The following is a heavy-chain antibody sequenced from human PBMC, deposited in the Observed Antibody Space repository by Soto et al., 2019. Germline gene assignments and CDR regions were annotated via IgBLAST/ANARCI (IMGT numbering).Heavy chain of an antibody. D-gene: IGHD3-10*01. CDR3: ATGSPWFGESPGGLDAFDI. Sequence: QVQLQESGPGLVKPSETLSLTCTVSGGSISSYYWSWIRQPPGKGLEWIGYIYYSGSTNYNPSLKSRVTISVDTSKNQCSLKLSSVTAADTAVYYCATGSPWFGESPGGLDAFDIWGQGTMVTVSS. V-gene: IGHV4-59*01. CDR2: IYYSGST. J-gene: IGHJ3*02. CDR1: GGSISSYY.